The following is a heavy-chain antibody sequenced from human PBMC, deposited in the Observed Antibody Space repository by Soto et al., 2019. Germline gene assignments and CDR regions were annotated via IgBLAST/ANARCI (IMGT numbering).Heavy chain of an antibody. CDR3: AKSSIVVVTAITAFDI. V-gene: IGHV3-23*01. J-gene: IGHJ3*02. CDR2: ISGSGGST. CDR1: GFTFSSYA. Sequence: PGGSLRLSCAASGFTFSSYAMSWVRQAPGKGLEWVSAISGSGGSTYYADSVKGRFTISRDNSKNTLYLQMNSLRAEDRAVYYCAKSSIVVVTAITAFDIWGQGTMVTVSS. D-gene: IGHD2-21*02.